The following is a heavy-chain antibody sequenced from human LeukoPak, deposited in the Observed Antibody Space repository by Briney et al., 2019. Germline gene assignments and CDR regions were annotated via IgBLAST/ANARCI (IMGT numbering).Heavy chain of an antibody. CDR1: GYSFTSYW. Sequence: GESLKISCKGSGYSFTSYWIGWVRQMPGKGLEWMGIMWPGDSDTRYSPSFEGQVTISADKSISTAYLQWSSLKASDTATYYCVSPRSGVGIDYWGQGTLVTVSS. V-gene: IGHV5-51*01. D-gene: IGHD3-10*01. CDR2: MWPGDSDT. J-gene: IGHJ4*02. CDR3: VSPRSGVGIDY.